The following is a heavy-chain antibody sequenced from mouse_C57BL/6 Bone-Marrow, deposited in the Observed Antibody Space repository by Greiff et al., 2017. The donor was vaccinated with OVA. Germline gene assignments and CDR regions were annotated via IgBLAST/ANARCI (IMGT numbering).Heavy chain of an antibody. D-gene: IGHD3-2*02. J-gene: IGHJ3*01. Sequence: QVQLQQPGAELVKPGASVKMSCKASGYTFTSYWITWVKQRPGQGLEWIGDIYPGSGSTNCNEKFKSKATLTVEPYSSTAYVQLSRRTSEDSAVYYCARQLRLGGRFAYWGQGTLVTVSA. CDR2: IYPGSGST. CDR1: GYTFTSYW. V-gene: IGHV1-55*01. CDR3: ARQLRLGGRFAY.